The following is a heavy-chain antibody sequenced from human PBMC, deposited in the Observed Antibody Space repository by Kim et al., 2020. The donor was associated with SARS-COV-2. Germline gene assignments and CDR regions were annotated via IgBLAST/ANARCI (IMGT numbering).Heavy chain of an antibody. CDR2: INAGNGNT. V-gene: IGHV1-3*01. CDR3: AGPAPLLRYFDWSPAGYYYYCMDV. D-gene: IGHD3-9*01. J-gene: IGHJ6*02. Sequence: ASVKVSCKASGYTFTSYAMHWVRQAPGQRLEWMGWINAGNGNTKYSQKFQGRVTITRDTSASTAYMELSSLRSEDTAVYYCAGPAPLLRYFDWSPAGYYYYCMDVWGQGTTVTVSS. CDR1: GYTFTSYA.